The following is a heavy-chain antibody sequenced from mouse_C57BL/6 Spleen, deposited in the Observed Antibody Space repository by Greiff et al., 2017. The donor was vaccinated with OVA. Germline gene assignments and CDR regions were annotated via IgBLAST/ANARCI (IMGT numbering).Heavy chain of an antibody. J-gene: IGHJ4*01. CDR3: ARSYGYGDAMDY. CDR2: IYPGSGNT. CDR1: GYTFTDYY. Sequence: VQLQQSGAELVRPGASVKLSCKASGYTFTDYYINWVKQRPGQGLEWIARIYPGSGNTYYNEKFQGKATLTAEKSSSTAYMQLSSLTSEDSAVYFCARSYGYGDAMDYWGQGTSVTVSS. V-gene: IGHV1-76*01. D-gene: IGHD2-2*01.